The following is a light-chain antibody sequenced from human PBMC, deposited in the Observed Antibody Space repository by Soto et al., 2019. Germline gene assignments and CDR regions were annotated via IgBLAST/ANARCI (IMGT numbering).Light chain of an antibody. CDR2: GNV. CDR1: SSNIGNNY. J-gene: IGLJ1*01. Sequence: QSVLTQTPSASGTPGQRVTISCSGSSSNIGNNYVFWYQQLPGTAPKLLIFGNVKRPSGVPDRFSGSKSGTSASLAISGLRSEDEAHYYCQSYDSSLSVSYVFGTGTKVTVL. CDR3: QSYDSSLSVSYV. V-gene: IGLV1-47*02.